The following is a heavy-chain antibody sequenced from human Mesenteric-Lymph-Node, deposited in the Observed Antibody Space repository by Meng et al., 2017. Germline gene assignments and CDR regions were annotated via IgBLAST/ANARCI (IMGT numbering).Heavy chain of an antibody. J-gene: IGHJ4*02. D-gene: IGHD1-26*01. Sequence: SETLSLTCAVYGGSFSGYYWSWIRQPPGKGLEGIGEINHSGSTNYNPSLKRRVTISVDTSKNQFSLKLGSVTAADTAVYYCASRVGATGYFDYWGQGTLVTVSS. CDR1: GGSFSGYY. CDR3: ASRVGATGYFDY. V-gene: IGHV4-34*01. CDR2: INHSGST.